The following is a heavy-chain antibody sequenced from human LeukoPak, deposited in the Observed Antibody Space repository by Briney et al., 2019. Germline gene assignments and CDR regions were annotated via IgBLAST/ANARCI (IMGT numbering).Heavy chain of an antibody. CDR1: GFTFSSYW. V-gene: IGHV3-74*01. J-gene: IGHJ4*02. Sequence: GGSLRLSCVVSGFTFSSYWMYWVRQAPGKGLVWVSRINTDGSGTRYADSVKGRFTISRDNAKNTLYLQMSSLRAEDTAVYYCARDQGPYYWGQGTLVTVSS. CDR3: ARDQGPYY. CDR2: INTDGSGT.